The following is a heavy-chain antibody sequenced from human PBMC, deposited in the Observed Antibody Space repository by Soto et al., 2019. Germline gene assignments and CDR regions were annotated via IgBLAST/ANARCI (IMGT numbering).Heavy chain of an antibody. CDR3: AKDQSDSSYYFDY. Sequence: GGSLSLSCAASGFTFSSYAMSWVRQAPGKGLEWVSAISGSGGSTYYADSVKGRFTISRDNSKNTLYLQMNSLRAEDTAVYYCAKDQSDSSYYFDYWGQGTLVTISS. CDR1: GFTFSSYA. J-gene: IGHJ4*02. V-gene: IGHV3-23*01. D-gene: IGHD2-21*02. CDR2: ISGSGGST.